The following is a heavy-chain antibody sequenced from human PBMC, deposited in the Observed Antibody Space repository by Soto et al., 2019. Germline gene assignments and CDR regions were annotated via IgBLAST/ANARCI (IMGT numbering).Heavy chain of an antibody. Sequence: GGSLRLSCAASGFTFSSYSMNWVRQAPGKGLEWVSYISSSSSTIYYADSVKGRFTISRDNAKNSLHLQMSSLRDEDTAVYYCARRDCSSISCYSFNWFDPWGQGTLVTVSS. CDR2: ISSSSSTI. D-gene: IGHD2-2*01. J-gene: IGHJ5*02. CDR3: ARRDCSSISCYSFNWFDP. V-gene: IGHV3-48*02. CDR1: GFTFSSYS.